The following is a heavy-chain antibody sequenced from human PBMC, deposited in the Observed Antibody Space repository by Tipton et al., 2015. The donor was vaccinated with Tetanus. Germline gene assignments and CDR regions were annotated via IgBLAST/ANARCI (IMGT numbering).Heavy chain of an antibody. CDR3: ARPSTTVTPRAFDV. Sequence: TLSLTCNVSGASMSSSSYYWDWIRQPPGKGLEWIGSIYYSGSSYYNPSLESRATISLDTSKNRFSLKLTSVTAADAAVYYCARPSTTVTPRAFDVWGQGTMVTVSS. CDR2: IYYSGSS. V-gene: IGHV4-39*01. D-gene: IGHD4-17*01. CDR1: GASMSSSSYY. J-gene: IGHJ3*01.